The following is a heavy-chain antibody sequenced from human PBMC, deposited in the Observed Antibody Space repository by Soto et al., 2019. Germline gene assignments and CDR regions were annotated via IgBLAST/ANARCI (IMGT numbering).Heavy chain of an antibody. D-gene: IGHD6-6*01. CDR2: ISYDGSNK. V-gene: IGHV3-30*18. J-gene: IGHJ4*02. Sequence: PGGSLRLSCAASGFTFSSYGMHWVRQAPGKGLEWVAVISYDGSNKYYADSVKGRFTISRDNSKNTLYLQMNSLRAEDTAVYYCAKDRPYSSSSQVADYWGQGTLVTVSS. CDR1: GFTFSSYG. CDR3: AKDRPYSSSSQVADY.